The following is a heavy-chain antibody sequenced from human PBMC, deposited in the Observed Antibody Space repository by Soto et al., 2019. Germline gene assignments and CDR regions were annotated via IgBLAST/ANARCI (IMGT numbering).Heavy chain of an antibody. CDR3: ARSVDP. J-gene: IGHJ5*02. CDR2: IFSSGTT. Sequence: QVQLQESGPGLVKPSQTLSLTCTVSGGSISSGGYYWSWIRQHPGKGLERIGYIFSSGTTYYYPTLKSRVTVSVDTSKNQFSLKLSSVTAADPAVYYCARSVDPWGQGALVTVSS. V-gene: IGHV4-31*03. CDR1: GGSISSGGYY.